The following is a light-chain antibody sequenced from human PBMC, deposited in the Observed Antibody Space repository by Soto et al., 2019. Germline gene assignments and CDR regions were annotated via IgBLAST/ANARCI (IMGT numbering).Light chain of an antibody. V-gene: IGKV3-11*01. CDR2: DAS. CDR1: QSVSSY. CDR3: QQRSNWPLT. J-gene: IGKJ4*01. Sequence: EIVLTQSPATLSLSPGERATLSCRASQSVSSYLAWYQQKPGQAPRLLIYDASNRATGIQARFSGSGSVTDFTLTISSLEPEDFAVYYCQQRSNWPLTFGGGTKVEIK.